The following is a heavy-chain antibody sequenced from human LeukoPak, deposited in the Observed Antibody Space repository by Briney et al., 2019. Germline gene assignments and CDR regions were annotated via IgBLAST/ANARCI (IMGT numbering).Heavy chain of an antibody. V-gene: IGHV3-66*02. D-gene: IGHD2-15*01. CDR1: RFPVSSNY. CDR2: IYSGGDT. J-gene: IGHJ4*02. CDR3: ARGYTGYCSGAHFDF. Sequence: GGSLRLSCAASRFPVSSNYMTWVRQAPGKGLEWVSVIYSGGDTYYADSVKGRFTISRDNSKNTLYLQMNSLRAEDTAVYYCARGYTGYCSGAHFDFWGQGTLVTVSS.